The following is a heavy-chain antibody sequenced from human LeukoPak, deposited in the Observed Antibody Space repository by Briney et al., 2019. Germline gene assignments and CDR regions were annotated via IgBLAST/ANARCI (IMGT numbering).Heavy chain of an antibody. D-gene: IGHD3-10*01. V-gene: IGHV3-53*01. J-gene: IGHJ4*02. CDR1: GFTVSDNY. Sequence: GGSLRLSCAASGFTVSDNYLSWVRQTPVRGLEWVSVIHSGGSTFYADSVKGRFTISRDTSKNTVYLHMSSLRGEDTAVYYCVRAGEFYDFRRGLHQWGQGTLVTVSS. CDR3: VRAGEFYDFRRGLHQ. CDR2: IHSGGST.